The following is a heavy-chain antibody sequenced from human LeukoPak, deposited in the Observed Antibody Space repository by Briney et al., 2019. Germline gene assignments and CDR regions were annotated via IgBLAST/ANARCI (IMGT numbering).Heavy chain of an antibody. V-gene: IGHV3-48*04. Sequence: GGSLRLSCAASGFTFSSYSMNWVRQAPGKGLEWVSYISSSSSTIYYADSVKGRFTISRDNAKNSLYLQMNSLRAEDTAVYYCARDPHYYDSSGYYLSSYWGQGTLVTVSS. D-gene: IGHD3-22*01. J-gene: IGHJ4*02. CDR1: GFTFSSYS. CDR3: ARDPHYYDSSGYYLSSY. CDR2: ISSSSSTI.